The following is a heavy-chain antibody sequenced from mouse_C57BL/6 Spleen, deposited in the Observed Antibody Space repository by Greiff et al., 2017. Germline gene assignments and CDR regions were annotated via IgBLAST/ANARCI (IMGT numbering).Heavy chain of an antibody. V-gene: IGHV14-4*01. D-gene: IGHD1-1*01. J-gene: IGHJ3*01. CDR1: GFNIKDDY. CDR3: TTCITTFAY. Sequence: SGAELVRPGASVKLSCTASGFNIKDDYMHWVKQRPEQGLEWIGWIDPENGDTEYASKFQGKATITADTSSNTAYLQLSSLTSEDTAVYYCTTCITTFAYWGQGTLVTVSA. CDR2: IDPENGDT.